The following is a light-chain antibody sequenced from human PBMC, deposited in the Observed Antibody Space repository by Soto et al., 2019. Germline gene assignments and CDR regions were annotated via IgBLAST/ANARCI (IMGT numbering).Light chain of an antibody. V-gene: IGKV3-20*01. J-gene: IGKJ5*01. Sequence: PGERVTLSCRASQTVSSSYLTWYQQRPGQAPRLLIYGASSRATGIPDRFSGSGSGTDFTLTISRLEAEDFAVYYCQQSSSSPITFGQGTRLE. CDR2: GAS. CDR3: QQSSSSPIT. CDR1: QTVSSSY.